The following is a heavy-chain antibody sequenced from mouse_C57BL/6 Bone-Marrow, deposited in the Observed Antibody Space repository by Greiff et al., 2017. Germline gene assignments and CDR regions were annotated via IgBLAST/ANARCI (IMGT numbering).Heavy chain of an antibody. Sequence: QVQLKQSGPGLVAPSQRLSITCTVSGFSLTSYAISWVRQPPGKGLEWLGVIWTGGGTNYNSALKSRLSISKENSKSQVFLKMNRLQTDDTARYCCGRYYYGSPHFDYWGQGTTLTVSS. CDR2: IWTGGGT. J-gene: IGHJ2*01. V-gene: IGHV2-9-1*01. D-gene: IGHD1-1*01. CDR3: GRYYYGSPHFDY. CDR1: GFSLTSYA.